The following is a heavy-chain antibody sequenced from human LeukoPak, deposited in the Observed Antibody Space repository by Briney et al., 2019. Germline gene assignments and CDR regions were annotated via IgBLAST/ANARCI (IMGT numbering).Heavy chain of an antibody. CDR1: GFTVSSTY. Sequence: PGGSLRLSCAASGFTVSSTYMSWVRQAPGKGLEWVSAISGSGGSTYYADSVKGRFTISRDNSKNTLYLQMNSLRAEDTAVYYCAKNVRALRFLEWAYYFDYWGQGTLVTVSS. D-gene: IGHD3-3*01. CDR3: AKNVRALRFLEWAYYFDY. J-gene: IGHJ4*02. V-gene: IGHV3-23*01. CDR2: ISGSGGST.